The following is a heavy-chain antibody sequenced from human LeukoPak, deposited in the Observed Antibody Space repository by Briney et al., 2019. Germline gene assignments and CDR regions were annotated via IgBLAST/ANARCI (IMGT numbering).Heavy chain of an antibody. CDR2: IYYSGST. J-gene: IGHJ3*02. CDR1: GDSISSSSYY. D-gene: IGHD3-16*02. V-gene: IGHV4-39*01. Sequence: SETLSLTCTVSGDSISSSSYYWGWIRQPPGKGLEWIGSIYYSGSTYYKPSLKSRVIISVDPSKNHFSLKLSSVTAADAAVYYCAGHYRRAFDIWGQGTMVTVSS. CDR3: AGHYRRAFDI.